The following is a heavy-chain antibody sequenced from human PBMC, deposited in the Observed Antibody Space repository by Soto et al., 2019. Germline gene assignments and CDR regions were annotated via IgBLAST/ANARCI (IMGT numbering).Heavy chain of an antibody. CDR3: AKGRRITIFGVVIS. CDR1: GFTFSSHA. V-gene: IGHV3-23*01. CDR2: ISGSGGST. D-gene: IGHD3-3*01. Sequence: PGGSLRLSCAASGFTFSSHAMSWVRQAPGKGLEWVSAISGSGGSTYYADSVKGRFTISRDNSKNTLYLQMNSLRAEDTAVYYCAKGRRITIFGVVISWGQGTLVTVSS. J-gene: IGHJ4*02.